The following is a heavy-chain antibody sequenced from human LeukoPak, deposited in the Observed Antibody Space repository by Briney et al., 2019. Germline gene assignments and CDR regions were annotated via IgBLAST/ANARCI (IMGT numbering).Heavy chain of an antibody. D-gene: IGHD6-13*01. Sequence: SETLSLTCNVSGGSVSSYYWNWIRQPPGKGLEWIGYIYYSGSTNYSPSLKSRVTISVDTSKNQFSLKLYSVTAADTAVYYCARRGAAAGTGWFDPWGQGTLVTVSS. J-gene: IGHJ5*02. CDR3: ARRGAAAGTGWFDP. CDR2: IYYSGST. CDR1: GGSVSSYY. V-gene: IGHV4-59*08.